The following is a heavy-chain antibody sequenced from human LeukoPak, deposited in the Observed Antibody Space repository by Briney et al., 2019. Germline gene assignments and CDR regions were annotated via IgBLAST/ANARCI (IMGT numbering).Heavy chain of an antibody. CDR2: ISYDGSNK. Sequence: CLRLSCAASRFTSSNYAMHWVREAPRKGLEWVAIISYDGSNKYYADSVEGRFTISRDNSKNTLYLQMNSLRADDTAVYYCARGRSGSHHFDSWGQGTLVTVPS. D-gene: IGHD3-10*01. CDR1: RFTSSNYA. CDR3: ARGRSGSHHFDS. J-gene: IGHJ4*02. V-gene: IGHV3-30*04.